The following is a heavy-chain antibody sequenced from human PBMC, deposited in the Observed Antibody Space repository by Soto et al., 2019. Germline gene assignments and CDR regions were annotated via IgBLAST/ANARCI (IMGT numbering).Heavy chain of an antibody. CDR1: VGSSSSSSYY. J-gene: IGHJ4*02. CDR3: ARLAYYGSGSRYKGRDY. Sequence: PSETLSLTCTVSVGSSSSSSYYWGWIRQPPGKGLEWIGSIYYSGSTYYNPSLKSRVTITVDTSKNQFSLKLSSVPAADTAVYYCARLAYYGSGSRYKGRDYWGQGTLVTVSS. V-gene: IGHV4-39*01. CDR2: IYYSGST. D-gene: IGHD3-10*01.